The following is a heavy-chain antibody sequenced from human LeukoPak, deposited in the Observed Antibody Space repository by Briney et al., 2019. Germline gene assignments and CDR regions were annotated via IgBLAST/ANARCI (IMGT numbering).Heavy chain of an antibody. V-gene: IGHV3-66*01. CDR2: IYSGGTT. Sequence: GGSLRLSCVVSGLTVSSNYMSWVRQAPGKGLEWVSVIYSGGTTNYADSVKGRFLVYRDNSKNTLYLQMNSLRAEDTAVYYCASKLTTGYWGQGTPVTVSS. CDR1: GLTVSSNY. D-gene: IGHD4-17*01. CDR3: ASKLTTGY. J-gene: IGHJ4*02.